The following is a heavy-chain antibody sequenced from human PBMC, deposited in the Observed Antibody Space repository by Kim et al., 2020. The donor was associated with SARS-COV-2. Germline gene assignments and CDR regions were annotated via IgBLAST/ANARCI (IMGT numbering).Heavy chain of an antibody. Sequence: ASVKVSCKPSGYDFTTYTMHWVRQAPGQGLEWMGWINVGNGKTKYSQRFQGRVTVTRDTSASTAYMELNSLRSEDTAVYYCARGAPLGWFGESISIYYYAMDVWGQGTTVTVSS. CDR1: GYDFTTYT. D-gene: IGHD3-10*01. V-gene: IGHV1-3*01. CDR2: INVGNGKT. CDR3: ARGAPLGWFGESISIYYYAMDV. J-gene: IGHJ6*02.